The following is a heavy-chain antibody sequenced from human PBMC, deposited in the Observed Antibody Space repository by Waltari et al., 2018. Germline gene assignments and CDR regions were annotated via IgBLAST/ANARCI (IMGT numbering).Heavy chain of an antibody. CDR1: GFTFSSYW. V-gene: IGHV3-7*01. CDR2: IKQDGSEK. CDR3: ARGDIVVVPAANFDY. Sequence: EVQLVEPGGGLVQPGGSLRLSCAASGFTFSSYWMSWVRQAPGKGLEWVANIKQDGSEKYYVDSVKGRFTISRDNAKNSLYLQMNSLRAEDTAVYYCARGDIVVVPAANFDYWGQGTLVTVSS. D-gene: IGHD2-2*01. J-gene: IGHJ4*02.